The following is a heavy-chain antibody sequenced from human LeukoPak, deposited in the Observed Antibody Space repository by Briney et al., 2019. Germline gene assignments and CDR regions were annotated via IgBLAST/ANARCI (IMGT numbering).Heavy chain of an antibody. CDR2: IYYSGST. J-gene: IGHJ3*02. CDR3: ARPFPPNYYGSGSYYEFGAFDI. D-gene: IGHD3-10*01. CDR1: GGSISSSSYY. Sequence: SETLSLTCTVSGGSISSSSYYWGWIRQLPGKGLEWIGSIYYSGSTYYNPSLKSRVTISVDTSKNQFSLKLSSVTAADTAVYYCARPFPPNYYGSGSYYEFGAFDIWGQGTMVTVSS. V-gene: IGHV4-39*01.